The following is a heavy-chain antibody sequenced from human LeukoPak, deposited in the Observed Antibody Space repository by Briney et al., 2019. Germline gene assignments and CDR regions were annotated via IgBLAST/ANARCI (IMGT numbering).Heavy chain of an antibody. CDR1: GFTVSSNY. V-gene: IGHV3-66*01. Sequence: PGGSLRLPCAASGFTVSSNYMSWVRQAPGKGLEWVSVIYSGGSTYYADSVKGRFTISRDNSKNTLYLQMNSLRAEDTAVYYCARDKVYYYDSSGYSYYWYFDLWGRGTLVTVSS. D-gene: IGHD3-22*01. CDR3: ARDKVYYYDSSGYSYYWYFDL. CDR2: IYSGGST. J-gene: IGHJ2*01.